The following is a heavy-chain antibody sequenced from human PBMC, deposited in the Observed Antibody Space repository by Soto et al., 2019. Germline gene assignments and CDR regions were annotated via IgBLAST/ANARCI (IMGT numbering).Heavy chain of an antibody. D-gene: IGHD3-10*01. CDR2: IGTAGDT. Sequence: EVQLVESGGGLVQPGGSLRLSCAASGFTFSSYDMHWVRQATGKGLEWVSAIGTAGDTYYPGSVKGRFSISRENAKNSLYLQMNSLRAGTTAVHYCAKGHRFGELLGWGQGTLVTVSS. CDR1: GFTFSSYD. V-gene: IGHV3-13*01. J-gene: IGHJ4*02. CDR3: AKGHRFGELLG.